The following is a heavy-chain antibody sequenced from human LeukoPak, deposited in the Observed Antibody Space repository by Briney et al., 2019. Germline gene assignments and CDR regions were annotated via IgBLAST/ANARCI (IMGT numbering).Heavy chain of an antibody. Sequence: GSLELSCKGSRYTFTNYWIGGVRQMPGKGREWMGIIYPGDSDTRYSPSFQGQLTISADKSISTAYLQWNSLKASDIAMYYCARRRDVYNLVDFWGQGTLVTVSS. CDR3: ARRRDVYNLVDF. D-gene: IGHD5-24*01. J-gene: IGHJ4*02. CDR1: RYTFTNYW. CDR2: IYPGDSDT. V-gene: IGHV5-51*01.